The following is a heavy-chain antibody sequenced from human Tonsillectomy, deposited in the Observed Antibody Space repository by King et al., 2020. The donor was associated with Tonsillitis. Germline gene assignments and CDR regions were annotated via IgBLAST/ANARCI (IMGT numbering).Heavy chain of an antibody. V-gene: IGHV4-30-2*01. D-gene: IGHD3-22*01. J-gene: IGHJ3*02. Sequence: QLQESGSGLLKPSQTLSLTCAVSGVSISSGGYSWSWIRQPPGKGLEWIGYIYEGGNTDYNPSLKSRVTISVDRSKNQFSLRLSSVTAADTAVYYCTKSSAEGYDAFDIWGQGTMVTVSS. CDR3: TKSSAEGYDAFDI. CDR1: GVSISSGGYS. CDR2: IYEGGNT.